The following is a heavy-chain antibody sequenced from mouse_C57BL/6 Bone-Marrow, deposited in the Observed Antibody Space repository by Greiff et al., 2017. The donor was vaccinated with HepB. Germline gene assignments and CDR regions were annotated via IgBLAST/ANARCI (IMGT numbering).Heavy chain of an antibody. CDR1: GYTFTSYG. J-gene: IGHJ1*03. Sequence: EVQLQESVAELVRPGSSVKMSCKTSGYTFTSYGINWVKQRPGQGLEWIGYIYIGNGYTEYNEKFKGKATLTSDTSSSTAYMQLSSLTSEASAIYFCERCRWGSTGDWYFDVWGTGTAVTVSS. V-gene: IGHV1-58*01. CDR2: IYIGNGYT. CDR3: ERCRWGSTGDWYFDV. D-gene: IGHD1-1*01.